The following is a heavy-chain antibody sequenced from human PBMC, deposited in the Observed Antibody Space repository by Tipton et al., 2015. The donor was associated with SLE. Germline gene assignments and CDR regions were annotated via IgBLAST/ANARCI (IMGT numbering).Heavy chain of an antibody. V-gene: IGHV4-34*01. Sequence: TLSLTCAVYGGSFSGYHWSWIRQPPGKGLEWIGEINHSGSTNYNPSLKSRVTISVDTSKNQFSLKLSSVTAADTAVYYCARGTKGTLRGFDLWGRGTLVTVSS. D-gene: IGHD2-8*01. J-gene: IGHJ2*01. CDR1: GGSFSGYH. CDR3: ARGTKGTLRGFDL. CDR2: INHSGST.